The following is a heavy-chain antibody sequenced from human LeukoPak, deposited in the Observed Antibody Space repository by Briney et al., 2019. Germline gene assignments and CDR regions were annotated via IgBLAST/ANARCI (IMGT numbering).Heavy chain of an antibody. J-gene: IGHJ6*02. CDR1: GFTFSSNG. V-gene: IGHV3-30*18. CDR3: AKDQVSCSGGSCYPNPYGMDV. CDR2: ISYDGSNK. Sequence: GGSLRLSCAASGFTFSSNGMHWVRQAPGKGLEWVAVISYDGSNKYYADSVKGRFTISRDNSRNTLYLQMNSLRAEDTAIYCCAKDQVSCSGGSCYPNPYGMDVWGQGTTATVSS. D-gene: IGHD2-15*01.